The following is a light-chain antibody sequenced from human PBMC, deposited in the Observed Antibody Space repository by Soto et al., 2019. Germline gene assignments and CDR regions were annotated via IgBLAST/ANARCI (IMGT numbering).Light chain of an antibody. CDR3: QHYNSYSEA. J-gene: IGKJ1*01. Sequence: EIVLTQSPGTLSFSPGERATLSCRSSQSVSSRSLAWYQQKPGQPPRLLIFDASNRAADIPDRFSGSGSGTDFTLTINRLEPDDFATYYCQHYNSYSEAFGQGTKVDIK. CDR2: DAS. CDR1: QSVSSRS. V-gene: IGKV3-20*01.